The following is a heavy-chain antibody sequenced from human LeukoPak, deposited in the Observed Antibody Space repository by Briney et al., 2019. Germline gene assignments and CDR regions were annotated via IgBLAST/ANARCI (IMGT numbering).Heavy chain of an antibody. CDR3: ARDSLYDSSGAVDY. D-gene: IGHD3-22*01. V-gene: IGHV1-18*01. CDR2: ISAYNGNT. Sequence: ASVKVFCKASGYTFTSYGISWVRQAPGQGLEWMGWISAYNGNTNYAQKLQGRVTMTTDTSTSTAYMELRSLRSDDTAVYYCARDSLYDSSGAVDYWGQGTLVTVSS. J-gene: IGHJ4*02. CDR1: GYTFTSYG.